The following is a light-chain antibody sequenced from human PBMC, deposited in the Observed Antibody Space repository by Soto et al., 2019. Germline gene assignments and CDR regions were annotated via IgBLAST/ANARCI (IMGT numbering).Light chain of an antibody. CDR2: EVS. V-gene: IGLV2-14*01. CDR3: SSYTTNSPWV. CDR1: SSDVGGYNF. J-gene: IGLJ3*02. Sequence: QSALTQPASVSGSPGQSITISCTGTSSDVGGYNFVSWYQQHPGKAPKLMIYEVSNRSSGVSNRFSGSKSGNTASLTISGIQAEDEADYYCSSYTTNSPWVFGGGTKLTVL.